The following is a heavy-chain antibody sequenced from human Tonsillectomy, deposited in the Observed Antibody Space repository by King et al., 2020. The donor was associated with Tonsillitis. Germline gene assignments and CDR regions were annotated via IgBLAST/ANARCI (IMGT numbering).Heavy chain of an antibody. CDR1: GFTFSSYS. J-gene: IGHJ5*02. Sequence: VQLVESGGGLVQPGGSLRLSCAASGFTFSSYSMNWVRQAPGKGLEWVSYISSSSSTIYYADSVKGRFTISRDNAKNSLYLQMNSLRDEDTAVYYCARDKGPRAPSGRLYRWGQGTLVPVSS. CDR3: ARDKGPRAPSGRLYR. CDR2: ISSSSSTI. D-gene: IGHD1-26*01. V-gene: IGHV3-48*02.